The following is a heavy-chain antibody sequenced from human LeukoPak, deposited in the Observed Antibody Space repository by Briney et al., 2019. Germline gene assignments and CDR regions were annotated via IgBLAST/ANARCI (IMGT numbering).Heavy chain of an antibody. J-gene: IGHJ4*02. CDR3: ATSSIALAGTVDY. V-gene: IGHV3-21*01. CDR1: GFTFSSYI. D-gene: IGHD6-19*01. Sequence: GGPLRLSCAAPGFTFSSYIMNWVRQAPGKGPPWVSSISSSSASIYYADSVKGRSTISRDNAKSSLFLQMNSLRDEDTAVYYCATSSIALAGTVDYWGQGTLVTVS. CDR2: ISSSSASI.